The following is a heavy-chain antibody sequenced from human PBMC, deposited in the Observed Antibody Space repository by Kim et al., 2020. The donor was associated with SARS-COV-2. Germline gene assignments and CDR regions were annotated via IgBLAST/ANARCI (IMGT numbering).Heavy chain of an antibody. CDR1: GFTFDDYA. J-gene: IGHJ4*02. V-gene: IGHV3-9*01. Sequence: GGSLRLSCAASGFTFDDYAMHWVRQAPGKGLEWVSGISWNSGSIGYADSVKGRFTISRDNAKNSLYLQMNSLRAEDTALYYCAKGGSSGWGYYFDYWGQG. D-gene: IGHD6-19*01. CDR2: ISWNSGSI. CDR3: AKGGSSGWGYYFDY.